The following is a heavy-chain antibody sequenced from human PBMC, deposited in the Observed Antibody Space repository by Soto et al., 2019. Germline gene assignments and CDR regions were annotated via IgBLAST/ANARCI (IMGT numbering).Heavy chain of an antibody. Sequence: QVQLVQSGAEVKKPGSSVKLSCKASGGTFSSSAISWVRQAPGQGLEWMGGIMPIFRTPDYAQKSQGRVPITAADSTSTVYRELSSLRSEDTAVYYCARDKDRLQLGGNYYYIWDVWGQGTTVTVSS. CDR1: GGTFSSSA. CDR3: ARDKDRLQLGGNYYYIWDV. CDR2: IMPIFRTP. J-gene: IGHJ6*02. V-gene: IGHV1-69*12. D-gene: IGHD5-12*01.